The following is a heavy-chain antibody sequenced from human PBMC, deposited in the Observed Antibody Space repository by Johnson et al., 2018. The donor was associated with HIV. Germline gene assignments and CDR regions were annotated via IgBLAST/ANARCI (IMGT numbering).Heavy chain of an antibody. D-gene: IGHD2-15*01. J-gene: IGHJ3*02. CDR1: GFTVSSNY. CDR3: AREADIVVVGGYAFDI. CDR2: IYSGGST. V-gene: IGHV3-66*01. Sequence: VQLVESGGGLVQPGGSLRLSCAASGFTVSSNYMSWVRQAPGKGLEWVAVIYSGGSTYYADSVKGRFTISIDNSKNTLYRQMNSLRAEDTAVYYCAREADIVVVGGYAFDIWGQGTMVTVSS.